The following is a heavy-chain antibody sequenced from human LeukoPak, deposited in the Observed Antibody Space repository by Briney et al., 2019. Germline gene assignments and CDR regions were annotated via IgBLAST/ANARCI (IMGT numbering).Heavy chain of an antibody. CDR3: ARDWARRRRDVDY. CDR1: GFTFSNYA. CDR2: ISYDGSIK. D-gene: IGHD3-16*01. J-gene: IGHJ4*02. Sequence: PGGSLRLSCAASGFTFSNYAMHWVRQAPGRGLDGVAVISYDGSIKYYADSVKGRSTISRDDSKNTLYLQMNSLRVEDTAVYYCARDWARRRRDVDYWGQGNLVTVSS. V-gene: IGHV3-30*04.